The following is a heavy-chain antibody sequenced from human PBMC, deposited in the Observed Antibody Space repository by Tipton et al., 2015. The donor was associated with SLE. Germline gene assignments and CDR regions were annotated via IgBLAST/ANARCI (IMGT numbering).Heavy chain of an antibody. CDR3: ATPGRYFDWLYDYYGMDV. CDR2: FDPEDGET. J-gene: IGHJ6*02. CDR1: GYTLTELS. V-gene: IGHV1-24*01. Sequence: QVQLVQSGAEVKKPGASVKVSCKVSGYTLTELSMHWVRQAPGKGLEWMGGFDPEDGETIYAQKFQGRVTMTEDTSTDTAYMELSSLRSEDTAVYYCATPGRYFDWLYDYYGMDVWGQGTTVTVSS. D-gene: IGHD3-9*01.